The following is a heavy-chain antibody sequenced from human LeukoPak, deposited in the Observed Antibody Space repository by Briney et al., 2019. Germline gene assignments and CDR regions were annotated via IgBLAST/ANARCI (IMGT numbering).Heavy chain of an antibody. CDR2: ITASGTAM. Sequence: GGSLRLSCAASGLTFSRYSMNWVRQAPGKGLEWVSHITASGTAMFYADSVKGRFTISRDNAKNSLYLQMNSLRDEDTAVYYCASSGSYRFDYWGQGTLVTVSS. J-gene: IGHJ4*02. CDR1: GLTFSRYS. D-gene: IGHD1-26*01. CDR3: ASSGSYRFDY. V-gene: IGHV3-48*02.